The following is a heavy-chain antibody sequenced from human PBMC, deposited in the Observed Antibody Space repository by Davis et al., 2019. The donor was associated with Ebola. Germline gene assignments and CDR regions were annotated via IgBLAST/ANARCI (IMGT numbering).Heavy chain of an antibody. CDR3: AASVWPHTLAH. CDR2: INPDGTNI. Sequence: GESLKISCAASGFTFSDYWMHWVRHTPRRGPEWVSRINPDGTNIEYADFVKGRFTISRDNTRKALYVQMNSLGADDTALYYCAASVWPHTLAHWGQGTPVTVSS. J-gene: IGHJ4*02. V-gene: IGHV3-74*03. CDR1: GFTFSDYW. D-gene: IGHD6-19*01.